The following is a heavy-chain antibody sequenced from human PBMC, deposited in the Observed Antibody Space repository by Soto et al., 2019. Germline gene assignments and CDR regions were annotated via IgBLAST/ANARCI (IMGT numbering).Heavy chain of an antibody. CDR2: IKNDGSEQ. D-gene: IGHD3-10*01. CDR1: GFTFSVYY. Sequence: LRLSCAASGFTFSVYYMTWVRLAPGKGLEWVASIKNDGSEQYYVDSVKGRFTISRDNAKNSLYLQMNSLRAGDTALYYCSRENWFQDYWGQGTLVTVSS. J-gene: IGHJ4*02. V-gene: IGHV3-7*03. CDR3: SRENWFQDY.